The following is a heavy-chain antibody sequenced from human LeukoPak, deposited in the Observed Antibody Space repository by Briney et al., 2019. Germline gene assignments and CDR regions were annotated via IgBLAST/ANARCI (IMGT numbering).Heavy chain of an antibody. J-gene: IGHJ4*02. CDR2: INHSGST. CDR3: ARGAITIFGVIIGRAFDY. V-gene: IGHV4-34*01. Sequence: SETLSLTCAVYGGSFSDYYWNWIRQPPGKGLEWLGEINHSGSTNYNPSLKSRVTISVDTSKNQFSLKLGSVTAADTAVYYCARGAITIFGVIIGRAFDYWGQGTLVTVSS. D-gene: IGHD3-3*01. CDR1: GGSFSDYY.